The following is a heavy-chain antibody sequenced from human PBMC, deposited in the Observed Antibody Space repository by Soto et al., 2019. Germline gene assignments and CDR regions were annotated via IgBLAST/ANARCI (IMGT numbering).Heavy chain of an antibody. CDR3: AKVTYYYDSSGLWRSLKSATPADFDY. CDR1: GFTFSSYA. CDR2: ISGSGGST. V-gene: IGHV3-23*01. J-gene: IGHJ4*02. Sequence: GGSLRLSCAASGFTFSSYAMSWFRQAPGKGLEWVSAISGSGGSTYYADSVKGRFTISRDNSKNTLYLQMNSLRAEDTAVYYCAKVTYYYDSSGLWRSLKSATPADFDYWGQGTLVTVSS. D-gene: IGHD3-22*01.